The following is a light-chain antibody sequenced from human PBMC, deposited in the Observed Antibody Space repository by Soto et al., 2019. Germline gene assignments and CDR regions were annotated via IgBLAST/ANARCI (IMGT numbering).Light chain of an antibody. CDR2: KAS. J-gene: IGKJ1*01. CDR1: QSIGSW. Sequence: DIQMTQSPSTLSASVGDRVTITCRASQSIGSWLAWYQQKPGKAPKLLIYKASSLESGVPSRFSGSGSGTGFTFTILRLEPDDFASYYCQQYGSYSPWTFGQGTKVEIK. CDR3: QQYGSYSPWT. V-gene: IGKV1-5*03.